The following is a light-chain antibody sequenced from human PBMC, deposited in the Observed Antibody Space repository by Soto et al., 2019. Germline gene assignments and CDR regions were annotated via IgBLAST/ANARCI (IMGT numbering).Light chain of an antibody. V-gene: IGLV1-51*01. J-gene: IGLJ2*01. CDR2: ENN. Sequence: QSVLTQPPSVSAAPGQKVTISCSGSSSNIGNNYVSWYQQLPGTAPKLLIYENNKRPSGIPDRFSGSKSGTSATLGITGLQTGDEADYYCGTWDSGLTAVVFGGGTQLTVL. CDR3: GTWDSGLTAVV. CDR1: SSNIGNNY.